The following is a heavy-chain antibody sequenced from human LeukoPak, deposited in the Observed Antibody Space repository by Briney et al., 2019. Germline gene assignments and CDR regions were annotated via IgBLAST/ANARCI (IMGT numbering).Heavy chain of an antibody. CDR2: ISGSGGST. J-gene: IGHJ5*02. V-gene: IGHV3-23*01. CDR3: ANALGTPTISNWFDP. CDR1: GFTFSSYA. Sequence: GGSLRLSCAASGFTFSSYAMSWVRQAPGKGLEWVSAISGSGGSTYYADSVKGRFTISRDNSKNTLYLQMNSLRAEDTAVYYCANALGTPTISNWFDPWGQGTLVTVSS. D-gene: IGHD3-3*01.